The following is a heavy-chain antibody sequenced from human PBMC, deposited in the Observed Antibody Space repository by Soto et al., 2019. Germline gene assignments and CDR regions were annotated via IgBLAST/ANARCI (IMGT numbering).Heavy chain of an antibody. CDR2: MNPNSGNT. CDR3: ARERPLYSSSQRASAFDI. J-gene: IGHJ3*02. D-gene: IGHD6-13*01. CDR1: GCTFTSYD. Sequence: ASVKVYCKASGCTFTSYDINWVRQATGQGLEWMGWMNPNSGNTGYAQKFQGRVTMTRNTSISTAYMELSSLRSEDTAVYYCARERPLYSSSQRASAFDIWGQGTMVTVSS. V-gene: IGHV1-8*01.